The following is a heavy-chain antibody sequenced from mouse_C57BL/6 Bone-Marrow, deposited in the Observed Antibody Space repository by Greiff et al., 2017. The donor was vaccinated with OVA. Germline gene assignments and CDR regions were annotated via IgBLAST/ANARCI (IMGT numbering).Heavy chain of an antibody. D-gene: IGHD1-1*01. Sequence: QVQLQQPGAELVMPGASVKLSCKASGYTFTSYWMHWVKQRPGQGLEWIGEIDPSDSYTNYNQKFKGKSTLTVDKSSSTAYMQLSSLTSEDSAVYYCARGHYGSSSYYYAMDYWGQGTSVTVSS. CDR3: ARGHYGSSSYYYAMDY. V-gene: IGHV1-69*01. CDR1: GYTFTSYW. J-gene: IGHJ4*01. CDR2: IDPSDSYT.